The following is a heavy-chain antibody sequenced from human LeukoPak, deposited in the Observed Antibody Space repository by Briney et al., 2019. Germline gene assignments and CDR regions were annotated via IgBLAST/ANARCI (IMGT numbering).Heavy chain of an antibody. CDR1: GGSINSRSYY. V-gene: IGHV4-61*01. CDR2: IYYSGST. CDR3: ARDGRIRGYCSSSCHSVDAFDI. J-gene: IGHJ3*02. Sequence: SETLSLTCTVSGGSINSRSYYWGWIRQPPGKGLEWIGTIYYSGSTNYNPSLKSRVTISVDTSKIQSSLELSSVTAADTAVYYCARDGRIRGYCSSSCHSVDAFDIWGQGTMVTVSS. D-gene: IGHD2-2*01.